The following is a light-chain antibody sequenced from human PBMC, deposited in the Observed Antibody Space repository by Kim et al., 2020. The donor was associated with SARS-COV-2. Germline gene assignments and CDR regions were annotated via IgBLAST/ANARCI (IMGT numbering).Light chain of an antibody. J-gene: IGKJ4*01. CDR2: AAS. CDR1: QSVNSH. V-gene: IGKV3-15*01. Sequence: EIVMTQSPATLSVSPGERAALSCRASQSVNSHLAWYQQKPGQAPRLLIYAASTRATGIPARFSGSGSETEFTLTIYGLQSEDFAVYYCQQYNNWPALAFGGGTKVEIK. CDR3: QQYNNWPALA.